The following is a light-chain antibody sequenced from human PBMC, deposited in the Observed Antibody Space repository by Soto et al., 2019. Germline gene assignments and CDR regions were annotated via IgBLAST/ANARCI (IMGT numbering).Light chain of an antibody. Sequence: DIQMTQSPSSLSASVGDRVTITCHASQSISSYLNWYQQKPGKAPKLLIYAASSLQSGVPSRFSGSGSGTDFTLTISSLQPEDFATYYCQQSYSTPPAATLGQGTRLEIK. V-gene: IGKV1-39*01. J-gene: IGKJ5*01. CDR2: AAS. CDR3: QQSYSTPPAAT. CDR1: QSISSY.